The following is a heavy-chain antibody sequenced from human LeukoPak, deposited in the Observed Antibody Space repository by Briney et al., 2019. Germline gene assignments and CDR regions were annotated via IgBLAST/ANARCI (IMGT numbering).Heavy chain of an antibody. CDR3: TRENYVPDS. J-gene: IGHJ4*02. V-gene: IGHV3-7*03. CDR2: IKQDGSVK. D-gene: IGHD3-10*02. CDR1: GFSCGYW. Sequence: GGSLRLSCAASGFSCGYWMSWVRQTPGKGLEWVANIKQDGSVKNSVDSMKGRFTISRDNTKNSLYLEMNSLKAEDTAVYYCTRENYVPDSWGQGTLVTVSS.